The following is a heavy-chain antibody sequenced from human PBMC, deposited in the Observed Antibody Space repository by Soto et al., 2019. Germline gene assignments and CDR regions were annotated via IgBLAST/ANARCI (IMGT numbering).Heavy chain of an antibody. Sequence: SETLSLTCTVSGGSIISSDYHWGWIRQPPGKGLEWIGSIYYSGSTYYNPSLKSRVTISVDTSKNQFSLKVTSVTAADTAVYYCARWPVADTPYFDYWGQGTLVTVSS. CDR2: IYYSGST. CDR1: GGSIISSDYH. J-gene: IGHJ4*02. V-gene: IGHV4-39*01. D-gene: IGHD6-19*01. CDR3: ARWPVADTPYFDY.